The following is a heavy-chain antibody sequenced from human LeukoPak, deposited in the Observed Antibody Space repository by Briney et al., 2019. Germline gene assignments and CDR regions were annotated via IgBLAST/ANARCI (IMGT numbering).Heavy chain of an antibody. CDR2: IRSKANNYAT. D-gene: IGHD3-9*01. CDR3: ARIYHYDILTVEWYFDL. Sequence: GGSLRLSCAASGFTFSGSAMHWVRQASGKGLEWVGRIRSKANNYATAYAASVKGRFTISRDNSKNTLYLQMNSLRAEDTAVYYCARIYHYDILTVEWYFDLWGRGTLVTVSS. J-gene: IGHJ2*01. CDR1: GFTFSGSA. V-gene: IGHV3-73*01.